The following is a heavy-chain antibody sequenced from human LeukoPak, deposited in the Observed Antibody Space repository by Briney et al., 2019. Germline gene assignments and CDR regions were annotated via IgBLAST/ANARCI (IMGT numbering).Heavy chain of an antibody. D-gene: IGHD4-17*01. CDR2: IYYSGST. CDR3: ARVRMTTVTTNWFDP. Sequence: SSETLSLTCTVSGXSISSYHGSWIRQPPGKGLEWIGYIYYSGSTNYNPSLKSRVTISVDTSKNQFSLKLSSVTAADTAVYYCARVRMTTVTTNWFDPWGQGTLVTVSS. CDR1: GXSISSYH. J-gene: IGHJ5*02. V-gene: IGHV4-59*01.